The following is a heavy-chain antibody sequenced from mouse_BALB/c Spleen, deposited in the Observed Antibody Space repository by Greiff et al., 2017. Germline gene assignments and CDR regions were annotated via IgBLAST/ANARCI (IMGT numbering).Heavy chain of an antibody. CDR3: ARNPPRLLGFAY. CDR2: IWSGGST. CDR1: GFSLTSYG. Sequence: QVQLQQSGPGLVQPSQSLSITCTVSGFSLTSYGVHWVRQSPGKGLEWLGVIWSGGSTDYNAAFISRLSISKDNSKSQVFFKMNSLQADDTAIYYCARNPPRLLGFAYWGQGTLVTVSA. D-gene: IGHD1-2*01. J-gene: IGHJ3*01. V-gene: IGHV2-4-1*01.